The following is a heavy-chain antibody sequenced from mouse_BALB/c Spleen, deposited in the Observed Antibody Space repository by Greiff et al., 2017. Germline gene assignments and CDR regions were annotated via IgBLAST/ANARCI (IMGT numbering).Heavy chain of an antibody. Sequence: EVQGVESGGGLVKPGGSLKLSCAASGFTFSSYAMSWVRQTPEKRLEWVASISSGGSTYYPDSVKGRFTISRDNARNILYLQMSSLRSEDTAMYYCARPLITTVVAMDYWGQGTSVTVSS. J-gene: IGHJ4*01. CDR1: GFTFSSYA. V-gene: IGHV5-6-5*01. CDR2: ISSGGST. D-gene: IGHD1-1*01. CDR3: ARPLITTVVAMDY.